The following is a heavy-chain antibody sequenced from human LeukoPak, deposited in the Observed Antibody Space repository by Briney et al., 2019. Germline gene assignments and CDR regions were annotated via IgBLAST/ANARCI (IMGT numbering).Heavy chain of an antibody. CDR2: INPNSGAT. CDR1: GYIFTDHY. Sequence: ASVKVSCKASGYIFTDHYMHWVRQAPGQGLEWMGWINPNSGATKYTQKFQGRVTMTRDTSIDTAYMELSRLRSDDRALYYCARGMVIGYYGMDVWGQGTTVTVSS. V-gene: IGHV1-2*02. CDR3: ARGMVIGYYGMDV. D-gene: IGHD3-22*01. J-gene: IGHJ6*02.